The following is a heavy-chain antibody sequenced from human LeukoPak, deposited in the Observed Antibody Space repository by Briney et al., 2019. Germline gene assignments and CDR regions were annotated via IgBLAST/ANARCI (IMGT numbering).Heavy chain of an antibody. CDR1: GLTFSRYW. CDR3: AKEWRGYGMDV. CDR2: ISSDGSIR. Sequence: QTGGSLRLSCAASGLTFSRYWMHWVRQAPGKGLVWVSHISSDGSIRNYADSVKGRFTISRDNSKNTLYLQMNSLRAEDTAAYYCAKEWRGYGMDVWGQGTTVTVSS. J-gene: IGHJ6*02. V-gene: IGHV3-74*01. D-gene: IGHD3-3*01.